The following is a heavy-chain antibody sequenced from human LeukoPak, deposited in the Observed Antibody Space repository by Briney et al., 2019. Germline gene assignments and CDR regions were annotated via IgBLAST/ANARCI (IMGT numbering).Heavy chain of an antibody. D-gene: IGHD4-11*01. J-gene: IGHJ6*03. V-gene: IGHV4-61*02. CDR1: GGSISSGSYY. Sequence: PSQTLSLTCTVSGGSISSGSYYWSWIRQPAGKGLEWIGRIYTSGSTNYNPSLKGRVTISVDTSKNQFSLKLSSVTAADTAVYYCARVPGYGNTSYYYCYMDVWGKGTTVTVSS. CDR2: IYTSGST. CDR3: ARVPGYGNTSYYYCYMDV.